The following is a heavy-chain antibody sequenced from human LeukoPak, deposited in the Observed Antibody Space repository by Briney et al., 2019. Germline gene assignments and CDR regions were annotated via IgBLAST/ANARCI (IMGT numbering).Heavy chain of an antibody. CDR2: INPNSGGI. Sequence: ASVKVSCKASGYTFTCYYMHWVRQAPGQGLEWMGWINPNSGGINYAQKFQGRVTMTRDTSISTAYMELSRLTSDDTAVYYCARAGSSSRWVNDYWGQGTLVTVSS. CDR1: GYTFTCYY. J-gene: IGHJ4*02. CDR3: ARAGSSSRWVNDY. D-gene: IGHD6-13*01. V-gene: IGHV1-2*02.